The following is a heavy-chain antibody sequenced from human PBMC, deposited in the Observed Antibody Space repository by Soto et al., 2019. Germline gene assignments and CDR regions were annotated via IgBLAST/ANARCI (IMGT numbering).Heavy chain of an antibody. CDR1: GFTFSDYY. Sequence: PGGSLRLSCAASGFTFSDYYMTWVRQAPGKGLEWVSYISGSSSHTNYADSVKGRFTISRDNAKNSLYLQINSLRAEDTAVYYCARAPYSSSWYYFDYWGQGTLVTVSS. CDR2: ISGSSSHT. J-gene: IGHJ4*02. CDR3: ARAPYSSSWYYFDY. D-gene: IGHD6-13*01. V-gene: IGHV3-11*05.